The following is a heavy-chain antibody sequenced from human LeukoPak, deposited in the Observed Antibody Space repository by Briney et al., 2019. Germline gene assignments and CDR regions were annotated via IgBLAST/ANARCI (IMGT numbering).Heavy chain of an antibody. D-gene: IGHD2-21*02. J-gene: IGHJ3*02. CDR3: ASEYCGGDCYESDAFDI. CDR1: GVTFSSYS. V-gene: IGHV3-21*01. CDR2: ISSSSSYI. Sequence: GGSLRLSCAASGVTFSSYSMSGVRQAPGKGLEWVSSISSSSSYIYYADSVKGRFTISRDNAKNSPYLQMNSLRAEDTAVYYCASEYCGGDCYESDAFDIWGQGTMVTVSS.